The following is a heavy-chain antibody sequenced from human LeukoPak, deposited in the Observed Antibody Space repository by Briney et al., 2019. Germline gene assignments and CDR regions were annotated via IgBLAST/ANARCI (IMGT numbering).Heavy chain of an antibody. V-gene: IGHV3-53*05. CDR2: IYSGGST. CDR1: VFTVSSNY. J-gene: IGHJ4*02. D-gene: IGHD3-22*01. CDR3: AREGGYYDSSGYYYTD. Sequence: GGSLRLSCAASVFTVSSNYMSWVRQAPGKGLEWVSVIYSGGSTYYADSVKGRFTISRDNSKNTLYLQMNGLRAEDTAVYYCAREGGYYDSSGYYYTDWGQGTLVTVSS.